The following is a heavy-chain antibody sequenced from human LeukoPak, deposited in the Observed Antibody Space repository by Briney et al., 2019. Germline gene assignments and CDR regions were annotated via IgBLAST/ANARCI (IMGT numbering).Heavy chain of an antibody. CDR1: GFTFGTYW. V-gene: IGHV3-7*01. CDR3: APHYYDTSPYLPLGAFHI. J-gene: IGHJ3*02. CDR2: IKADGSGK. Sequence: GGSLRLSCAASGFTFGTYWMSWVRQAPGKGLEWVASIKADGSGKYYVDSLKGRFTISRDNAKNSLYLQMNSLRAEDTAVYYCAPHYYDTSPYLPLGAFHIWGQGAMVTASS. D-gene: IGHD3-22*01.